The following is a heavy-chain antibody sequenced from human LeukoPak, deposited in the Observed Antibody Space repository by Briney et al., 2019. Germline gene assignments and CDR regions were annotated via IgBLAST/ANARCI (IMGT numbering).Heavy chain of an antibody. J-gene: IGHJ4*02. D-gene: IGHD5-18*01. CDR2: INPNSGDS. Sequence: ASVKVSCKASGYKFTGYYMHWVRQAPGQGLEWMGWINPNSGDSHHAQKFQGRVTMARDTSISTAYMELSRLRSDDTAVYYCAREIGGILVFDYWGQGTLVTVSS. V-gene: IGHV1-2*02. CDR1: GYKFTGYY. CDR3: AREIGGILVFDY.